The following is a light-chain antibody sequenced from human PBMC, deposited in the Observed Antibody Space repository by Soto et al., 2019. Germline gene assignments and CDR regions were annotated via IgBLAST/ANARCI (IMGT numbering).Light chain of an antibody. J-gene: IGKJ1*01. CDR1: QTISNTY. CDR2: GAS. V-gene: IGKV3-20*01. CDR3: QQYESSPRR. Sequence: EIVLTQSPGTLSLSPGETATLSCRASQTISNTYLAWYQQKPGQAPRLIIYGASTRATAIPGRFSGSGSGTYFTLTVNRRQHEECAGNYSQQYESSPRRFGQGTKVEIK.